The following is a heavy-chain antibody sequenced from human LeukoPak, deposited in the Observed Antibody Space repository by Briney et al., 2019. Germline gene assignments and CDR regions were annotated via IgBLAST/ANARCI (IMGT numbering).Heavy chain of an antibody. J-gene: IGHJ4*02. CDR3: ARSSSGNFDY. Sequence: ASGKVSCKAAGYTFTSYDMHWVRQAPGQGLEWMGIINPSGGSTSYAQKFQGRVTMTRDTSTSTVYMELSSLRSEDTAVYYCARSSSGNFDYWGQGTLVTVSS. V-gene: IGHV1-46*01. CDR2: INPSGGST. D-gene: IGHD6-6*01. CDR1: GYTFTSYD.